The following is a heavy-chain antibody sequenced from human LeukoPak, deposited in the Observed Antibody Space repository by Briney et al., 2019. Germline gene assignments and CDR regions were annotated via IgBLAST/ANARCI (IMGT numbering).Heavy chain of an antibody. V-gene: IGHV3-53*01. CDR1: GFTVSSNY. D-gene: IGHD4-17*01. J-gene: IGHJ4*02. CDR3: ARGDTVTTFLFDY. CDR2: IYSGGST. Sequence: GGSLRLSCAASGFTVSSNYMSWVRQAPGKGLEWVSVIYSGGSTYYADSVKGRFTISGDNSKNTLYLQMNSLRAEDTAVYYCARGDTVTTFLFDYWGQGTLVTVSS.